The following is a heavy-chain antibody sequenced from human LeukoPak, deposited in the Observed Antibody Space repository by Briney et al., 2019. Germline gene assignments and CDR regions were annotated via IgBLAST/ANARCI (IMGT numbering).Heavy chain of an antibody. Sequence: SETLSLTCTVSGGSISSYYWSWIRQPPGKGLEWIGYIYYSGSTYYNPSLKSRVTISVDTSKNQFSLKLSSVTAADTAVYYCARGAEGGNLFDYWGQGTLVTVSS. CDR3: ARGAEGGNLFDY. CDR1: GGSISSYY. J-gene: IGHJ4*02. V-gene: IGHV4-59*12. CDR2: IYYSGST. D-gene: IGHD4-23*01.